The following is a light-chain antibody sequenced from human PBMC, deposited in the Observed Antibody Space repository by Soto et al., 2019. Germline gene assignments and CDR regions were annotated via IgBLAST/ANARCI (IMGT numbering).Light chain of an antibody. CDR1: NIGSES. CDR3: QVWDISSDHPYV. J-gene: IGLJ1*01. V-gene: IGLV3-21*02. CDR2: EDS. Sequence: SYDLSQPPSVSVAPGQTARITCGGNNIGSESVHWYQQKPGQAPVLVVYEDSDRPSGIPERFSGSNSGNTATLTISRVEAGDEADYYCQVWDISSDHPYVFGSGTKVTVL.